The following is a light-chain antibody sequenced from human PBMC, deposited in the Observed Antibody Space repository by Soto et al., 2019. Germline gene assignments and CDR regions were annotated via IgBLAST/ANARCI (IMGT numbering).Light chain of an antibody. CDR1: QSVSTN. Sequence: ELVMAQSPVTLSVSPGERAALSCRAGQSVSTNLAWYQQKPGQAPRVLIYGASTRATGIPDRFSGSGSGTDFTLTISRLEPEDFAVFYCQRYGSSITFGQGTRLEIK. CDR3: QRYGSSIT. CDR2: GAS. V-gene: IGKV3-20*01. J-gene: IGKJ5*01.